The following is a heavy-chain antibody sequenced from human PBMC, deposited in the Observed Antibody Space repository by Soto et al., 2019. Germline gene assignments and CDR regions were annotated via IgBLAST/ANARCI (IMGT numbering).Heavy chain of an antibody. V-gene: IGHV1-3*04. D-gene: IGHD6-13*01. CDR2: INTAKDTT. Sequence: QVQLVQSGAEVKRPGASVKVSCKASGYTFTSYAVHWVRQAPGQRLEWMGWINTAKDTTKYSQKFQGRVTITRDTSANIVYMDVSSLTSEDTAVYYCARGSSWSYFDYWGQGTLVTVSS. CDR3: ARGSSWSYFDY. J-gene: IGHJ4*02. CDR1: GYTFTSYA.